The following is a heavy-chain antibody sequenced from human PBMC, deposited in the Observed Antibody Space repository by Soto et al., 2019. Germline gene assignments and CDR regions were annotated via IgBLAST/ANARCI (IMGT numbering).Heavy chain of an antibody. J-gene: IGHJ4*02. CDR1: GGTFSTSS. Sequence: QLQLVQSGTEVKEPGSSVKVSCKASGGTFSTSSFVWVRQGPGQGLEWMGGIIPIFTRTNFAQKFQGRVTFSADESTRTPYMELRSLTSEDTAIYYWARDVVRSTAGDSWGQGTLVTVSS. CDR3: ARDVVRSTAGDS. CDR2: IIPIFTRT. V-gene: IGHV1-69*01. D-gene: IGHD2-15*01.